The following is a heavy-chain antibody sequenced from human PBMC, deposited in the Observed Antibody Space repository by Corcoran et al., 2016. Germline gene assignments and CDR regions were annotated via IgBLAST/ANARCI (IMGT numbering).Heavy chain of an antibody. CDR1: GYTFTSYY. CDR3: WRVRRSYYSDYYYYGMDV. D-gene: IGHD3-10*01. V-gene: IGHV1-46*01. Sequence: QVQLVQSGAEVKKPGASVKVSCKASGYTFTSYYMHWVRQAPGQGLEWMGIINPSGGSTSYAQKFQGRVTMTRDTSTSTVYMELSSLRSEDTAVYYWWRVRRSYYSDYYYYGMDVWGQGTTVTVSS. J-gene: IGHJ6*02. CDR2: INPSGGST.